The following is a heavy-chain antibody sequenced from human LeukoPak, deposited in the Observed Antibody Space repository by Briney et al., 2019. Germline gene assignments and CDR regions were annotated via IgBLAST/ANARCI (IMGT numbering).Heavy chain of an antibody. J-gene: IGHJ4*02. CDR1: GFTFSSYA. CDR3: ARELRTTINFDS. CDR2: ISYDGSNK. Sequence: GRSLRLSCAASGFTFSSYAMHWVRQAPGKGLEWVAVISYDGSNKYYAGSVKGRFTISRDNSKNTLYLQMNSLRAEDTAIYYCARELRTTINFDSWGQGTLATVSS. D-gene: IGHD4-11*01. V-gene: IGHV3-30-3*01.